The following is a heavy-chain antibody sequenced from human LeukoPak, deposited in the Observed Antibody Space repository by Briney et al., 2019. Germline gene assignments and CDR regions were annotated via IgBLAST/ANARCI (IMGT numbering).Heavy chain of an antibody. V-gene: IGHV1-69*13. CDR2: IIPIFGTA. CDR1: GGTFSSYA. J-gene: IGHJ6*02. D-gene: IGHD6-19*01. CDR3: ARGAAVTGTDYYYGMDV. Sequence: SVKVSCKASGGTFSSYAISWVRQAPGQGLEWMGGIIPIFGTANYAQKFQGRVTITADESTSTAYMELSSLRSEDTAVYYCARGAAVTGTDYYYGMDVWGQGTTVTVSS.